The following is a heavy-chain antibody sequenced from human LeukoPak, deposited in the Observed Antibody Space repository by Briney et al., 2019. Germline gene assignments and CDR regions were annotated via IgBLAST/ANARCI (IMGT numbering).Heavy chain of an antibody. CDR2: IYYSGST. CDR1: GDSMRSYY. J-gene: IGHJ4*02. V-gene: IGHV4-59*08. D-gene: IGHD6-13*01. CDR3: ARHRVIAAAGTGVFDS. Sequence: SETLSLTCTIYGDSMRSYYWSWIRQPPGKGMEWIGYIYYSGSTNYNPSLKSRVTISVGTSKSQFSLKLSSVTAADTAIYYCARHRVIAAAGTGVFDSWGQGTLVTVSS.